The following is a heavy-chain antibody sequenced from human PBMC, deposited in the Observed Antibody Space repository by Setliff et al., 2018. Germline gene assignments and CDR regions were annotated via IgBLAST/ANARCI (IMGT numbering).Heavy chain of an antibody. Sequence: GESLKISCAASGFTFSNYRMHWVRQAPGKGLEWVAVIWHDGGNKYHADSVKGRFTISRDNSKNTLYLQMNCLRPEDTAVYYCARTCSGSGCYAGLESWGQGTPVTVSS. CDR3: ARTCSGSGCYAGLES. D-gene: IGHD2-15*01. J-gene: IGHJ4*02. CDR1: GFTFSNYR. V-gene: IGHV3-33*08. CDR2: IWHDGGNK.